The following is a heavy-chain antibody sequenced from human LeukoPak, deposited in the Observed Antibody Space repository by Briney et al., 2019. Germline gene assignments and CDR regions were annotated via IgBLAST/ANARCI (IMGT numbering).Heavy chain of an antibody. CDR2: IWYDGFNK. Sequence: GSLRLSCAASGSTFSSYVMHWVRQAPGKGLEWVAVIWYDGFNKYYADSVKGRFTISRDNSKNTLYLQMNSLRAEDTAVYYCARDLGNWGWNDFWGQGTLVTVSS. D-gene: IGHD7-27*01. J-gene: IGHJ4*02. CDR3: ARDLGNWGWNDF. CDR1: GSTFSSYV. V-gene: IGHV3-33*01.